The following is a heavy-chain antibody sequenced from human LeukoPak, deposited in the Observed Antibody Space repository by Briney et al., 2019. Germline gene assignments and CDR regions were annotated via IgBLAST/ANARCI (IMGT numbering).Heavy chain of an antibody. CDR2: ISSSSSTI. CDR1: GFTFSSYS. Sequence: PGGSLRLSCAASGFTFSSYSMNWVRQAPGKGLEWVSYISSSSSTIYYADSVKGRFTISRDNAKNSLYLQMNSLRAEDTAVYYCASCPPDDYVWGTLVYWGQGTLVTVSS. V-gene: IGHV3-48*04. J-gene: IGHJ4*02. CDR3: ASCPPDDYVWGTLVY. D-gene: IGHD3-16*01.